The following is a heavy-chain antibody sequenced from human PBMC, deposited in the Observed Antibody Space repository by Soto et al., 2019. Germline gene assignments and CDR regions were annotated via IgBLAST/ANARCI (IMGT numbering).Heavy chain of an antibody. CDR2: ISSSSSYI. V-gene: IGHV3-21*01. CDR3: ASAYDFWSGYYLYYYYYGMDV. Sequence: AGGSLRLSCAASGFTFSSYSMNWVRQAPGKGLEWVSSISSSSSYIYYADSVKGRFTISRDNAKNSLYLQMNSLRAEDTAVYYCASAYDFWSGYYLYYYYYGMDVWGQGTTVTVSS. CDR1: GFTFSSYS. D-gene: IGHD3-3*01. J-gene: IGHJ6*02.